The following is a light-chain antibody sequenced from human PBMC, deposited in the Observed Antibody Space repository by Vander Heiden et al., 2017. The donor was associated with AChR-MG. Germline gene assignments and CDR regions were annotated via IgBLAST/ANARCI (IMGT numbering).Light chain of an antibody. CDR1: SSNIGSNY. J-gene: IGLJ1*01. CDR2: RND. V-gene: IGLV1-47*01. Sequence: QSVLTQPPSASGTPGQRVTISCSGSSSNIGSNYVYWYQQLPGTAPKLLIYRNDQRPSGVPDRFSGSKSGTSVSLAISGLRSEDEADYYCAAWDDSLSGRVFGTGTKVTVL. CDR3: AAWDDSLSGRV.